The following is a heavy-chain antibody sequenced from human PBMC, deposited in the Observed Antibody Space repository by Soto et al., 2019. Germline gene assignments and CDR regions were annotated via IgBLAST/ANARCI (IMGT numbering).Heavy chain of an antibody. Sequence: PSETLSLTCTVSGGSISSYYWSWIRQPPGKGLEWIGYIYYSGSTNYNPSLKSRVTISVDTSKNQFSLKLTSVTVADTAVYYCGRDLREYQLVYMDVWGKGTTVTVSS. CDR2: IYYSGST. CDR1: GGSISSYY. J-gene: IGHJ6*03. D-gene: IGHD2-2*01. CDR3: GRDLREYQLVYMDV. V-gene: IGHV4-59*01.